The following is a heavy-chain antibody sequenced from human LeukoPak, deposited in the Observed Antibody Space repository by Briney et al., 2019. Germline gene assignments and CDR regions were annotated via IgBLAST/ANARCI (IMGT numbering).Heavy chain of an antibody. J-gene: IGHJ5*02. CDR2: INEDGSEK. D-gene: IGHD3-16*01. V-gene: IGHV3-7*01. CDR1: GFTFSRHW. CDR3: AKVPSYDVTS. Sequence: GGSLRLSCVASGFTFSRHWISWVRQAPGKGLEWVANINEDGSEKNYVDSVKGRFTISRDNAKNSLYLQMNSLRAEDTAMYYCAKVPSYDVTSWGQGTLVTVSS.